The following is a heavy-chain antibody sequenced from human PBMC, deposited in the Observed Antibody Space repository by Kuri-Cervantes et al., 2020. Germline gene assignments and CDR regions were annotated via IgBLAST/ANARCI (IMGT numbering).Heavy chain of an antibody. Sequence: GESLKISCAASGFTVSSNYMSWVRQAPGKGLEWVSVIYSGGSTYYADSVKGRFTISRDNSKNTLYLQMNSLRAEDTAVYYCARARGGYGYAALSWFDPWGQGTLVTVSS. V-gene: IGHV3-53*01. J-gene: IGHJ5*02. CDR1: GFTVSSNY. CDR3: ARARGGYGYAALSWFDP. D-gene: IGHD5-18*01. CDR2: IYSGGST.